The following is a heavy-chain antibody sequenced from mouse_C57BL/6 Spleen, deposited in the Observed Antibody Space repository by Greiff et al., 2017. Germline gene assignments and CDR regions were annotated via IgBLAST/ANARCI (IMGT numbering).Heavy chain of an antibody. Sequence: LVKPGASVKISCKASGYAFSSSWMNWVKQRPGKGLEWIGRIYPGDGDTNYNGKFKGKATLTADKSSSTAYMQLSSLTSEDSAVYFCARSNYVNYFDYWGQGTTLTVSS. CDR1: GYAFSSSW. D-gene: IGHD1-1*01. V-gene: IGHV1-82*01. CDR2: IYPGDGDT. J-gene: IGHJ2*01. CDR3: ARSNYVNYFDY.